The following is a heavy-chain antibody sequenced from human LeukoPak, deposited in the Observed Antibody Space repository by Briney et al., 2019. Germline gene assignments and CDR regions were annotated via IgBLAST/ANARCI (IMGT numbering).Heavy chain of an antibody. D-gene: IGHD3-10*01. CDR3: ATYERITMVRGVI. V-gene: IGHV1-2*02. CDR1: GYTFTDYY. Sequence: ASVKVSCKASGYTFTDYYMHWVRQAPGQGLEWMGWINPNSGGTNYAQKFQGRVTMTRDTSVSTAYMELSRLRSDDTAVYYCATYERITMVRGVIWGQGTLVTVSS. CDR2: INPNSGGT. J-gene: IGHJ4*02.